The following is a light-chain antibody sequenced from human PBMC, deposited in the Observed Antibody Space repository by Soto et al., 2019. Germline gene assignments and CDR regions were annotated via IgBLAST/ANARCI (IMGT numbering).Light chain of an antibody. V-gene: IGLV2-8*01. CDR3: TSYAGGNNV. J-gene: IGLJ1*01. Sequence: QSALTQPPSASGSPGQSVTISCTGTSTDVGGYDYVSWYQQHPGKVPKLMIYAVNKRPSGVTDRFSGSKSGNTASLTGSGLQPEDEADYYCTSYAGGNNVFGTGTKVSVL. CDR2: AVN. CDR1: STDVGGYDY.